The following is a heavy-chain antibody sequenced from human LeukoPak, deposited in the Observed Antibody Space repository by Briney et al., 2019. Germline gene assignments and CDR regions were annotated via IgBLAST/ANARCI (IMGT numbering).Heavy chain of an antibody. CDR3: AKRSSYSSGYYGDY. CDR1: GFTFSAYA. Sequence: GGSLRLSCAASGFTFSAYAMSWVRQAPGKGPEWVSAISGSDGTIYYADSVKGRFTVSRDNSKNTLYLQMNSLRAEDSATYYCAKRSSYSSGYYGDYWGQGTLVTVSS. D-gene: IGHD6-19*01. J-gene: IGHJ4*02. V-gene: IGHV3-23*01. CDR2: ISGSDGTI.